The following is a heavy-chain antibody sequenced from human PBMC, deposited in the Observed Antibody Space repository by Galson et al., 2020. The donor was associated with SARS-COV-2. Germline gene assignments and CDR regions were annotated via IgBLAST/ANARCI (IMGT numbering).Heavy chain of an antibody. Sequence: ASVKVSCKASGYTFTNYDINWVRQATKEGLEWMGWMNPKSGNTGYVQKFQGRVTMTRDTSTSTAYMELSSLRFEDTAVYYCARVWERGFSYGNWFDPWGQGTLVTVSS. CDR2: MNPKSGNT. V-gene: IGHV1-8*01. J-gene: IGHJ5*02. D-gene: IGHD5-18*01. CDR1: GYTFTNYD. CDR3: ARVWERGFSYGNWFDP.